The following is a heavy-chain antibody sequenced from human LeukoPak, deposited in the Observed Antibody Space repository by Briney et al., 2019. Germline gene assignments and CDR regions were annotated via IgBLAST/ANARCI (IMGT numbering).Heavy chain of an antibody. CDR2: IYYSGST. Sequence: PSETLSLTXTVSGGSISSSSYYWGWIRQPPGKGLEWIGSIYYSGSTYYNPSLKSRVTISVDTSKNQFSLKLSSVTAADTAVYYCARGRYYYGSGRNHNWFDPWGQGTLVTVSS. J-gene: IGHJ5*02. V-gene: IGHV4-39*01. CDR3: ARGRYYYGSGRNHNWFDP. CDR1: GGSISSSSYY. D-gene: IGHD3-10*01.